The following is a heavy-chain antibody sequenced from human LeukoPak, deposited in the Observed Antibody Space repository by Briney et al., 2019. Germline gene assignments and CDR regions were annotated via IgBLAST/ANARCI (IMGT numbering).Heavy chain of an antibody. J-gene: IGHJ4*02. V-gene: IGHV4-59*01. CDR1: GGSISGYY. CDR3: ARGDDYKSTLFDY. D-gene: IGHD5-12*01. CDR2: IYYSGST. Sequence: PSETLSLTCTVSGGSISGYYWSWIRQPPGKGLEWIGYIYYSGSTNYNPSLKSRVTISIDTSKNQFSLKLTSATAADTAIYYCARGDDYKSTLFDYWGQGTLVTVSS.